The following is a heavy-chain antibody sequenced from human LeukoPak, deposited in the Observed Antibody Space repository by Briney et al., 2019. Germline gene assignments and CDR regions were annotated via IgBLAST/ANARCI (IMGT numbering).Heavy chain of an antibody. D-gene: IGHD6-13*01. V-gene: IGHV3-23*01. CDR2: ISGSRSAT. Sequence: GGSLRLSCAASGFTFSNYAMTWVRQAPGKGLEWVSGISGSRSATYYADSVKGRFTISRDNSKNTLYLQMNSLRAEDTAVYYCANSRVLDYWGQGTLVTVSS. J-gene: IGHJ4*02. CDR3: ANSRVLDY. CDR1: GFTFSNYA.